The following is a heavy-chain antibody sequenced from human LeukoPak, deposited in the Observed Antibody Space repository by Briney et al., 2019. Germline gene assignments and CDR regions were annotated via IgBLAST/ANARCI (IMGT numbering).Heavy chain of an antibody. CDR1: GYSFTSYW. D-gene: IGHD4-17*01. CDR2: IDPSDSYT. CDR3: ARLIGYGDYDGWFDP. V-gene: IGHV5-10-1*01. J-gene: IGHJ5*02. Sequence: GESLRISCKGSGYSFTSYWISWVRQMPGKGLEWMGRIDPSDSYTNYSPSFQGHVTISADKSISTAYLRWSSLKASDTAMYYCARLIGYGDYDGWFDPWGQGTLVTFSS.